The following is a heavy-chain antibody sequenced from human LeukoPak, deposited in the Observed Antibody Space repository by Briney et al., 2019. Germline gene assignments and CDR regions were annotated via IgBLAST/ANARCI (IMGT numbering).Heavy chain of an antibody. CDR2: INHSGST. J-gene: IGHJ4*02. V-gene: IGHV4-34*01. D-gene: IGHD3-10*01. Sequence: PGGSLRLSCAASGFTFSSYAMSWVRQPPGKGLEWIGEINHSGSTNYNPSLKGRVTISGDTSKNQFSLKLSSVTAADTAVYYCARGPSKITIGRGVPSYYFDYWGQGTLVTVSS. CDR3: ARGPSKITIGRGVPSYYFDY. CDR1: GFTFSSYA.